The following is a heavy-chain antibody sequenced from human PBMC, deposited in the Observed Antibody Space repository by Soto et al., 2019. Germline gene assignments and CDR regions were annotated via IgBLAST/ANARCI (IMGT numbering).Heavy chain of an antibody. Sequence: AHLVESGGGVVQPGKSLRLSCAASGFTFKIYALHWVRQAPGKGLVWVSRIYFDGITTNYADSVKGRLTVSRDNAKNTVYLHVNTLRDEDTAVYYCARGGAMGVDYWGQGTLVTVSS. D-gene: IGHD1-26*01. CDR3: ARGGAMGVDY. J-gene: IGHJ4*02. CDR1: GFTFKIYA. CDR2: IYFDGITT. V-gene: IGHV3-74*02.